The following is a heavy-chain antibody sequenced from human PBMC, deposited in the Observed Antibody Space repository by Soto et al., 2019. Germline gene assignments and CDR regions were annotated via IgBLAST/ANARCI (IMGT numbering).Heavy chain of an antibody. Sequence: ASVKVSCKASGYTFTSYGISWVRQAPGQGLEWMGWISAYNGNTNYAQKLQGRVTMTTDTSTSTAYMELRSLRSDDTAVYYCARDTTPGYCSSTSCYNYGMDVWGQGTTVTVSS. CDR1: GYTFTSYG. V-gene: IGHV1-18*01. CDR3: ARDTTPGYCSSTSCYNYGMDV. J-gene: IGHJ6*02. D-gene: IGHD2-2*02. CDR2: ISAYNGNT.